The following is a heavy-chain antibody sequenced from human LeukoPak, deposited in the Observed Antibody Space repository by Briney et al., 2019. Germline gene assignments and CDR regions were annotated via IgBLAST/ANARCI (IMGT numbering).Heavy chain of an antibody. V-gene: IGHV3-21*01. Sequence: GGSLRLSCAASGFTFSSYSMNWVRQAPGKGLEWVSSISSTSSYIYYADSVKGRFTISRDNAKNSLYLQMNSLRAEDTAVYYCARVEGYSGSYYWFDPWGQGTLVTVSS. CDR3: ARVEGYSGSYYWFDP. D-gene: IGHD1-26*01. CDR1: GFTFSSYS. CDR2: ISSTSSYI. J-gene: IGHJ5*02.